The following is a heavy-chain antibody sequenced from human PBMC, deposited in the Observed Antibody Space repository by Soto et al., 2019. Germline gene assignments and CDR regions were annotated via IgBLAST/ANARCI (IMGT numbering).Heavy chain of an antibody. Sequence: GASVKVSCKASGYDFTASALNWVRQASGQGLEWMGWMNPITGATGSARRFQGRVSMTRNTATGTAYLELTSLRSDDTAVYYCGRGPSPRAPAGGTPYYYAMDVWGQGTTVTVSS. J-gene: IGHJ6*02. CDR1: GYDFTASA. CDR2: MNPITGAT. CDR3: GRGPSPRAPAGGTPYYYAMDV. V-gene: IGHV1-8*02. D-gene: IGHD6-13*01.